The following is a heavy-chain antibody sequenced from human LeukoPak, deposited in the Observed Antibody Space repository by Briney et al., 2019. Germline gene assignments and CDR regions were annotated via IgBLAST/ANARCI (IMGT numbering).Heavy chain of an antibody. J-gene: IGHJ6*02. D-gene: IGHD4-11*01. V-gene: IGHV3-23*01. CDR3: ARPYYSNYYYYGMDV. CDR2: ISHSDGDGST. Sequence: GGSLRLSCVASGFTLRNYAMSWVRQAPGKGLEWVSSISHSDGDGSTNYADSVAGRVTISRDDSRDTVYLQMNSLRAEDTAVYYCARPYYSNYYYYGMDVWGQGTTVTVSS. CDR1: GFTLRNYA.